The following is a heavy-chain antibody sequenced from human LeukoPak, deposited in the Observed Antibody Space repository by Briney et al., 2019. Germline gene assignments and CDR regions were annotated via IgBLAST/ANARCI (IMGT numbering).Heavy chain of an antibody. CDR3: ARSSRVLRYFDY. Sequence: PSETLSLTCAVYGGSFSGYYWSWIRQPPGKGLEWIGETNHSGSTNYNPSLKSRVTISVDTSKNQFSLKLSSVTAADTAVYYCARSSRVLRYFDYWGQGTLVTVSS. V-gene: IGHV4-34*01. CDR1: GGSFSGYY. D-gene: IGHD3-9*01. J-gene: IGHJ4*02. CDR2: TNHSGST.